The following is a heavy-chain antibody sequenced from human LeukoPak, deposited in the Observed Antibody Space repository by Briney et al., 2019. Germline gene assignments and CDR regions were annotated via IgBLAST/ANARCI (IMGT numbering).Heavy chain of an antibody. J-gene: IGHJ4*02. Sequence: GGSLRLSCAGSGITFSTYWMHWVRQAPGKGLVWVSRINSEGSTISYADSVKGRFTISRDNAKNTLFLQMNSLRAEDTAVYYCARISSDSISYYDHWGQGTLVTVSS. D-gene: IGHD3-22*01. CDR3: ARISSDSISYYDH. CDR2: INSEGSTI. CDR1: GITFSTYW. V-gene: IGHV3-74*01.